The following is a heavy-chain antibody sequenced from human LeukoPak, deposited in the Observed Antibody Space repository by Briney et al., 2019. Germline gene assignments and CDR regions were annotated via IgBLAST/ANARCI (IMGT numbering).Heavy chain of an antibody. CDR1: GFTVSSNY. CDR2: IYSGGST. J-gene: IGHJ4*02. Sequence: GGSLRLSCAASGFTVSSNYMNWVRQAPGKGLEWVSVIYSGGSTYYADSVKGRFTISRDNSKNTLYLQMNSLRAEDTAVYYCASPSSGSFLFFSFDYWGQGTLVTVSS. V-gene: IGHV3-66*01. CDR3: ASPSSGSFLFFSFDY. D-gene: IGHD3-10*01.